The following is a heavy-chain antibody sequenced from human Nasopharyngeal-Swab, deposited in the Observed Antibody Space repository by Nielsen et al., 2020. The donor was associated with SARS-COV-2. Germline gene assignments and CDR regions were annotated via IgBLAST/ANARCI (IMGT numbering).Heavy chain of an antibody. D-gene: IGHD5-18*01. CDR1: GFTFDDYT. V-gene: IGHV3-9*01. CDR3: AKARRTDTYGYECFDS. Sequence: SLKISCAASGFTFDDYTMHWVRQAPGEGPEWVSGITWNSGNKGYAESVQGRFTISRDNAKNSLYLQMNSLRAEDTASYYCAKARRTDTYGYECFDSWGQGTLVTVSS. CDR2: ITWNSGNK. J-gene: IGHJ4*02.